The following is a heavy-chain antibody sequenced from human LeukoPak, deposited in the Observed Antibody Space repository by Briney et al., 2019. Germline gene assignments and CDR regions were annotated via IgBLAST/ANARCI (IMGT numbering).Heavy chain of an antibody. CDR1: GFTVSSNY. J-gene: IGHJ4*02. CDR3: ARETRSGSYGY. CDR2: IYSGGST. D-gene: IGHD1-26*01. Sequence: GGSLRLSCAASGFTVSSNYMSWVRQAPGKGLEWVSVIYSGGSTYYADSVKGRFTISRDNSKNTLYLQMNSLRAEDTAVYYYARETRSGSYGYWGQGTLVTVSS. V-gene: IGHV3-53*01.